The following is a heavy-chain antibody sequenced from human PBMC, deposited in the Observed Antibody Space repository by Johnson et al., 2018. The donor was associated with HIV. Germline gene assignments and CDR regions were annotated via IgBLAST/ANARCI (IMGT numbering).Heavy chain of an antibody. J-gene: IGHJ3*01. Sequence: QVQLVESGGGVVQPGRSLRLSCAASGFTFSSYAMHWVRQAPGKGLEWVAVISYDGSTKYYADSVTGRFTISRDNSKNTLYLQMNSLRAEDTAVYYCAGSGVDYYDSSVWWGQGTMVTVSS. V-gene: IGHV3-30*04. CDR1: GFTFSSYA. CDR2: ISYDGSTK. CDR3: AGSGVDYYDSSVW. D-gene: IGHD3-22*01.